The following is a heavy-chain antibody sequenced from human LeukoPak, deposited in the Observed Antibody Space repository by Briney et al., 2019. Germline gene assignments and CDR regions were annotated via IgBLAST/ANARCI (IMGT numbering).Heavy chain of an antibody. CDR2: ISGSAGTT. D-gene: IGHD6-19*01. CDR3: AKDVGLGRQWLGY. J-gene: IGHJ4*02. CDR1: GFTFSSFA. V-gene: IGHV3-23*01. Sequence: GGSLRLSCAASGFTFSSFAMSWVRQAPGKGLEWVSPISGSAGTTYHADAVKGRFTISRDNSDNTLYLQMNSLRAEDTAVYYCAKDVGLGRQWLGYWGQGTLVTVSS.